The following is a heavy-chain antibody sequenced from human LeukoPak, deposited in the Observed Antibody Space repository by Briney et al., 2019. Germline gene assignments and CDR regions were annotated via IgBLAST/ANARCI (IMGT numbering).Heavy chain of an antibody. D-gene: IGHD4-17*01. V-gene: IGHV1-69*05. CDR1: GYTFTSYA. CDR3: ARTDYGDGFDY. J-gene: IGHJ4*02. CDR2: IIPIFGTA. Sequence: SVKVSCKASGYTFTSYAMSWVRQAPGQGLEWMGGIIPIFGTANYAQKFQGRVTITRDTSASTAYMELSSLRSEDTAVYYCARTDYGDGFDYWGQGTLVTVSS.